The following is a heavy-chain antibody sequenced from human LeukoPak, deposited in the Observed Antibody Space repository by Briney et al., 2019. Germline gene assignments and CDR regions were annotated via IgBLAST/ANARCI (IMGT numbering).Heavy chain of an antibody. D-gene: IGHD2-8*01. CDR2: IHYSGST. V-gene: IGHV4-39*01. CDR3: WRPHCSNSVCSSSRVDF. J-gene: IGHJ4*02. Sequence: SETLSLTCTVSGGSISSSSYYWGWIRQPPGKGLEWIGNIHYSGSTYYSPSLKNRVTISVDTSKNQFSLRLKSVTAADTAVYYCWRPHCSNSVCSSSRVDFWGQGTLVTVSS. CDR1: GGSISSSSYY.